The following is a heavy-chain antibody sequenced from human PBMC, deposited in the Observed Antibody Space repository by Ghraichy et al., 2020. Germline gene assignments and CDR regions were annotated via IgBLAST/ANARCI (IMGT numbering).Heavy chain of an antibody. J-gene: IGHJ4*01. CDR2: INPNGGST. CDR3: ARGNIAARPFTCFDY. Sequence: KVSCKASGYTFTSYYIHWVRQAPGQGLECMGIINPNGGSTSYTQKFQDRVTMTRDTSTNTVYMELSSLRSEDTALYFCARGNIAARPFTCFDYWGQGTLVTVSS. D-gene: IGHD6-6*01. CDR1: GYTFTSYY. V-gene: IGHV1-46*01.